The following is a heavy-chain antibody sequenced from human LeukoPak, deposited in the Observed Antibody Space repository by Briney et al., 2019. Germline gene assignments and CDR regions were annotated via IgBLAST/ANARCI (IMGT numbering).Heavy chain of an antibody. CDR3: ARDSPGIMIFGVVTPN. CDR2: IIQDGSEK. D-gene: IGHD3-3*01. J-gene: IGHJ4*02. Sequence: PGGSLRLSCAASGFTFSSFWMSWVRQAPGKGLEWVAKIIQDGSEKYYVDSVKGRFTISRDNAKNSVYLQMNSLRAEDTAVYYCARDSPGIMIFGVVTPNGGQGTLVTVSS. V-gene: IGHV3-7*05. CDR1: GFTFSSFW.